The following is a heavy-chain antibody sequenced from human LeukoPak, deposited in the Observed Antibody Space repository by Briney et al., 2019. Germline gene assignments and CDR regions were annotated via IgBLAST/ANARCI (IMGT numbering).Heavy chain of an antibody. CDR1: GFTFSSYG. J-gene: IGHJ4*02. Sequence: GGSLRLSCAASGFTFSSYGMHWVRQAPGKGLEWVAFIRYDGSNKYYADCVKGRFTISRDNSKNTLYLQMNSLRAEDTAVYYCANGQWLTTGFDYWGQGTLVTVSS. CDR2: IRYDGSNK. D-gene: IGHD6-19*01. CDR3: ANGQWLTTGFDY. V-gene: IGHV3-30*02.